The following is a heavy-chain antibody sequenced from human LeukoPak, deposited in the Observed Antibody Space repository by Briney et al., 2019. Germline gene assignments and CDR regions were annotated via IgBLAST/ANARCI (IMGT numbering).Heavy chain of an antibody. CDR1: GYTFTGYY. J-gene: IGHJ3*01. CDR3: ARQAPAAHGGALDL. V-gene: IGHV1-2*02. CDR2: INPNSGGT. D-gene: IGHD2-2*01. Sequence: ASVKVSCKASGYTFTGYYMHWVRQAPGQGLEWMGWINPNSGGTNYAQKFQGRVTMTRDTSISTAYMELSRLRSDDTAVYYCARQAPAAHGGALDLWGQGTMVIVSS.